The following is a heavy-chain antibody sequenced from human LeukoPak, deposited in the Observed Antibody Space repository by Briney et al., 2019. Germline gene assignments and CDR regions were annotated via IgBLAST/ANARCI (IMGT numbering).Heavy chain of an antibody. CDR2: ISGSGGST. V-gene: IGHV3-23*01. CDR1: GFTFSSYA. J-gene: IGHJ4*02. Sequence: PGGSLRLSCAASGFTFSSYAMSWVRRAPGKGLEWVSTISGSGGSTYYADSVKGRFTISRDNSKNTLYLQMNSLRAEDTAVYYCAKDSGTYYKGFDYWGQATLVTVSS. CDR3: AKDSGTYYKGFDY. D-gene: IGHD1-26*01.